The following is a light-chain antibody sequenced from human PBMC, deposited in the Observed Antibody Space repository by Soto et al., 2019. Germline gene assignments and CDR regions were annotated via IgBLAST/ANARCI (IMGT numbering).Light chain of an antibody. CDR1: QDISNS. Sequence: DIQMPQSPSSLSASVGDRVTITCRASQDISNSLAWFQQKPGKAPKSLIHAASSWQRGIPSRFSGGGSGTDFTLTISSLQPEDFATYYCQQYNGHPLTFGGGTKVEIK. J-gene: IGKJ4*01. V-gene: IGKV1-16*01. CDR2: AAS. CDR3: QQYNGHPLT.